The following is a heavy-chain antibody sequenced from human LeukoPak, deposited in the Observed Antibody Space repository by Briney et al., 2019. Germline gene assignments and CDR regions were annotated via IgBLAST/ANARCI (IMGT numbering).Heavy chain of an antibody. CDR2: ISWNSGSI. J-gene: IGHJ6*02. D-gene: IGHD6-19*01. CDR1: GFTFDDYA. Sequence: GGSLRLSCAASGFTFDDYAMHWVRQAPGKGLEWVSGISWNSGSIGYADSVKGRFTISRDNAKNSLYLQMNSLRAEDTALYYCAKDKGSSGWGQPAWGQGTTVTVSS. CDR3: AKDKGSSGWGQPA. V-gene: IGHV3-9*01.